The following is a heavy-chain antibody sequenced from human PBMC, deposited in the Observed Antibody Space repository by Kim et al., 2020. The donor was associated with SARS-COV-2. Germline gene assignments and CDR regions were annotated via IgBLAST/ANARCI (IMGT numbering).Heavy chain of an antibody. Sequence: YNPSSKSRVTISVDTSKNQFSLKLSSVTAADTAVYYCARLVDIAYYFDYWGQGTLVTVSS. D-gene: IGHD5-12*01. J-gene: IGHJ4*02. CDR3: ARLVDIAYYFDY. V-gene: IGHV4-39*01.